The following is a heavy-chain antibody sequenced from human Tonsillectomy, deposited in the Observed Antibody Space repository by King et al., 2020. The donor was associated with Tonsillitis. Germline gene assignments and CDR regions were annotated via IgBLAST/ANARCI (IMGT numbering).Heavy chain of an antibody. CDR2: IYSSVST. CDR1: GGSISSTSYY. Sequence: QLQESGPGLVKPSETLSLTCTVSGGSISSTSYYWGWIRQPPGKGLEWIGSIYSSVSTYYNPSLKSRVTMSVDTSKNQFFLKLRSVTAADTTVYYCASHYCGGDCYPIAAFFDYWGRGTLVTVSS. J-gene: IGHJ4*02. CDR3: ASHYCGGDCYPIAAFFDY. V-gene: IGHV4-39*01. D-gene: IGHD2-21*02.